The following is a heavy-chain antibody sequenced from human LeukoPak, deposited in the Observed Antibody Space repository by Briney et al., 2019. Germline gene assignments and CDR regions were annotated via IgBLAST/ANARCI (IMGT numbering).Heavy chain of an antibody. D-gene: IGHD3-22*01. J-gene: IGHJ4*02. V-gene: IGHV3-21*01. CDR1: VFTFSISS. CDR3: ARGDYYYDSSGYYFGY. Sequence: GGCLRLSRAAPVFTFSISSMNCVCPAPGKGLEWVSSISSSSSYIYYADSVKGRVTISRDNAKNSLYLQMNSLRAEDTAVYYCARGDYYYDSSGYYFGYWGQGTLVTVSS. CDR2: ISSSSSYI.